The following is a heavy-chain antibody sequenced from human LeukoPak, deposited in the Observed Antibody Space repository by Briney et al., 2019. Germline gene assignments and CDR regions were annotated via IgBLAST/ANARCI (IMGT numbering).Heavy chain of an antibody. D-gene: IGHD6-19*01. CDR1: GGSFSNYY. CDR2: IYDRGST. CDR3: ARLAKYNTGWSIFDY. Sequence: PSETLSLTCTVSGGSFSNYYWTWIWQPPGKGLEWVGWIYDRGSTSYNPSLESRVTISVDPSNNQFSLQMHSMTAADTAVFYCARLAKYNTGWSIFDYWGQGALVTVSS. V-gene: IGHV4-59*08. J-gene: IGHJ4*02.